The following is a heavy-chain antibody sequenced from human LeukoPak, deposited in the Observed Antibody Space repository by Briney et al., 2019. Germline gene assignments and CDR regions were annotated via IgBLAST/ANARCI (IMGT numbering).Heavy chain of an antibody. CDR2: ISYDGNSK. CDR3: ARDLSSPPQDETWAANRFAP. V-gene: IGHV3-30-3*01. J-gene: IGHJ5*02. CDR1: GLTFSTLA. D-gene: IGHD6-6*01. Sequence: GGSLRLSCAASGLTFSTLAFHWVRQAPGKGLEWLAIISYDGNSKFYADSVRGRFTISRDNSRNTLYLQMSSLETEDTAVYYCARDLSSPPQDETWAANRFAPWGQETLATV.